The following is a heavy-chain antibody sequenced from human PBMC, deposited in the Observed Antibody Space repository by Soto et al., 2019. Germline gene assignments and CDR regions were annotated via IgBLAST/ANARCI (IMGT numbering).Heavy chain of an antibody. V-gene: IGHV4-34*01. CDR1: GKSLSGYY. J-gene: IGHJ4*02. CDR2: INHSGNT. Sequence: QVQLQQWGAGLLKPSETLSLTCAVYGKSLSGYYWSWIRQPPGKALECIGEINHSGNTNYNPSLKRRVTISVDTSKNQLFLNLSSVTAADTAMYYCARHHVRGRTIAGAAEFWGQGTLGTVSS. CDR3: ARHHVRGRTIAGAAEF. D-gene: IGHD1-26*01.